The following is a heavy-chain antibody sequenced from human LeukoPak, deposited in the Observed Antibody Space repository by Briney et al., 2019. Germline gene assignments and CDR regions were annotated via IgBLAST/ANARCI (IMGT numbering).Heavy chain of an antibody. J-gene: IGHJ4*02. V-gene: IGHV3-30-3*02. Sequence: GGSLRLSCAASGFTFSSYAMHWVRQAPGKGLEWVAVISYDGSNKYYADSVKGRFTISRDNAKNSLYLQMNSLRVEDTAVYYCAKETRGYYDSWGQGTLVTVSS. CDR2: ISYDGSNK. CDR1: GFTFSSYA. CDR3: AKETRGYYDS.